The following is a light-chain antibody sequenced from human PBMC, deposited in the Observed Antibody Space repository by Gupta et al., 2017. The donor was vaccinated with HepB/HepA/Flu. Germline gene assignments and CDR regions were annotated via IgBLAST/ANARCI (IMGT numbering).Light chain of an antibody. CDR2: SNN. Sequence: QSVLTQPPSASGTPGQRVTISCSGSSSNIGSNTVNWYQQLPGTDPKRRIVSNNQRPSGVPDRFSGYKSGTYASLAISGLQSEDEADDYWEESDDRLNGQVFGTGTKVTVL. V-gene: IGLV1-44*01. J-gene: IGLJ1*01. CDR1: SSNIGSNT. CDR3: EESDDRLNGQV.